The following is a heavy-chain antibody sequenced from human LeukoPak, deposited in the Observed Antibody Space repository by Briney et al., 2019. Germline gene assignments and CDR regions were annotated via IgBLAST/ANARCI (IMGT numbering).Heavy chain of an antibody. V-gene: IGHV3-30-3*01. CDR1: VLTFSSYA. CDR3: TRDLGYGIAAAGTGSFQH. CDR2: ISYVGSNK. D-gene: IGHD6-13*01. J-gene: IGHJ1*01. Sequence: PRGSLRLSCAASVLTFSSYAMHWVRQAPGKGLEWVAVISYVGSNKYYADPAKGRFTISLDNSKNTQYLKMNSLRAEATAVYYCTRDLGYGIAAAGTGSFQHWGQGTLVTVPS.